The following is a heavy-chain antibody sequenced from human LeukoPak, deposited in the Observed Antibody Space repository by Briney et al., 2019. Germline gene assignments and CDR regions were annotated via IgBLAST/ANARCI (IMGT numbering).Heavy chain of an antibody. V-gene: IGHV3-64*01. J-gene: IGHJ4*02. Sequence: GGSLRLSCAASGFTFSSYAMHWVRQAPGKGLEYVSAINNNGGSTYYANSVRGRFTISRDNSKNTLYLQVGSLRADDMAVYYCARGRLFRNSFCFDYWRQGTLVTVSS. CDR2: INNNGGST. D-gene: IGHD3-16*02. CDR3: ARGRLFRNSFCFDY. CDR1: GFTFSSYA.